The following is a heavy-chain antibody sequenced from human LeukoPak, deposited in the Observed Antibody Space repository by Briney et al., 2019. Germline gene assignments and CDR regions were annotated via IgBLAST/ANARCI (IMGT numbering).Heavy chain of an antibody. V-gene: IGHV4-59*01. CDR1: GGSISGDY. Sequence: SSETLSLTCTVSGGSISGDYWSWIRQPPGKGLEYIGYIYYSGTGSTNYNPSLKSRVTISVDTSKNQFSLKLSSVTPADTAVYYCARLAARRGYYYGMGVWGQGTTVTVSS. CDR2: IYYSGTGST. D-gene: IGHD3-10*01. J-gene: IGHJ6*02. CDR3: ARLAARRGYYYGMGV.